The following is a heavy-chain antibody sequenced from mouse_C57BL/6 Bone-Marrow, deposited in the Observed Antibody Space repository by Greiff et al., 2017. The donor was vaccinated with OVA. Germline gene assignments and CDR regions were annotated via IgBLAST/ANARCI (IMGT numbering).Heavy chain of an antibody. CDR1: GYTFTSYG. V-gene: IGHV1-81*01. J-gene: IGHJ3*01. CDR3: AVYYGNYVTY. CDR2: INPRSGNT. D-gene: IGHD2-1*01. Sequence: VQLQQSGAELARPGASVKLSCKASGYTFTSYGISWVKQRTGQGLEWIGEINPRSGNTYYNEKFKGKATLTADKSSSTAYMELRSLTSEDSAVYFCAVYYGNYVTYWGQGTLVTVSA.